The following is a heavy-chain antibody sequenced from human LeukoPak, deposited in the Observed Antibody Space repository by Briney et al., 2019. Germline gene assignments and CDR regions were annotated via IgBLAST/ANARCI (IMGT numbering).Heavy chain of an antibody. V-gene: IGHV4-59*01. CDR3: ARGGYSYGYLYYFDY. D-gene: IGHD5-18*01. Sequence: SETLSLTCTVSGGSISSYYWSWIRQPPGKGLEWIGYIYYSGSTNYNPSLKSRVTISVDTSKNQFSLKLSSVTAADTAVYYCARGGYSYGYLYYFDYWGREPWSPSPQ. CDR1: GGSISSYY. CDR2: IYYSGST. J-gene: IGHJ4*02.